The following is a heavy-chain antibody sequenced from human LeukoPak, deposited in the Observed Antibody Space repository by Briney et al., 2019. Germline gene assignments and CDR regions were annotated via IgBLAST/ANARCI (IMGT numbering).Heavy chain of an antibody. J-gene: IGHJ1*01. D-gene: IGHD6-13*01. Sequence: SETLSLTCAVYGGSFSGYYWSWIRQPPGKGLEWIGEINHSGSTNYNPSLKSRVTISVDTSKNQFSLKLSSVTAADTAVYYCARGPNSSSWYLYFQHWGQSTLVTVSS. CDR1: GGSFSGYY. CDR2: INHSGST. CDR3: ARGPNSSSWYLYFQH. V-gene: IGHV4-34*01.